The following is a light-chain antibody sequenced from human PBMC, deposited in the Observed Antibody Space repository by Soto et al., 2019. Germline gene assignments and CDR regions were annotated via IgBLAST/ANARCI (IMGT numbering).Light chain of an antibody. CDR3: QQYNSYST. J-gene: IGKJ5*01. CDR1: QTISSW. Sequence: DIQMTQSPSTLSASVGDRFTITCLAIQTISSWLAWYQQKPRKAPKLLIYKASSLESGVPSRFSGSGSGTELTLTISSLQPDDFPTYYCQQYNSYSTFGQGTRLEIK. CDR2: KAS. V-gene: IGKV1-5*03.